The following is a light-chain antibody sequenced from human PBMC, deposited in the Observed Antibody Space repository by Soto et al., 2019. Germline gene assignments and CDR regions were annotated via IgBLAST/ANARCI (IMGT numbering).Light chain of an antibody. CDR1: QSISGY. CDR2: AAS. J-gene: IGKJ4*01. Sequence: DLQMTQSPSSLSASVGDRVTITCRASQSISGYLNWYQQKPGKAPKLLIYAASTLQSGVPSRFSGSGFGTDFTLTISSLQPEDFATYYCQQSYSIPATFGGGTKLEIK. V-gene: IGKV1-39*01. CDR3: QQSYSIPAT.